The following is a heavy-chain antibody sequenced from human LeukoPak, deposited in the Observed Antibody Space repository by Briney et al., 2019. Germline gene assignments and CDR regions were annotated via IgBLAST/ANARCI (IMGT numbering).Heavy chain of an antibody. V-gene: IGHV3-30*04. CDR3: ARDQGYFDY. J-gene: IGHJ4*02. CDR1: GFTFSSYA. CDR2: ISYDGSNK. Sequence: TGGSLRLSCAASGFTFSSYAMHWVRQAPGKGLEWVAVISYDGSNKYYADSVKGRFTISRDNSKNTLYLQMNSLRAEDTAVYYCARDQGYFDYWGQGTLVTVSS.